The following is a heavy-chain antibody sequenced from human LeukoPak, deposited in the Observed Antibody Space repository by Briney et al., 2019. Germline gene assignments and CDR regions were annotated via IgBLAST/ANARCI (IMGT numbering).Heavy chain of an antibody. Sequence: PSETLSLTCTVSDGAIAGYSWSWIRQPPGKGLEWVSAISGSGGSTYYADSVKGRFTISRDNSKNTLYLQMNSLRAEDTAVYYCARSDLRSGWYVHAFDIWGQGTMVTVSS. CDR2: ISGSGGST. J-gene: IGHJ3*02. CDR1: DGAIAGYS. D-gene: IGHD6-19*01. CDR3: ARSDLRSGWYVHAFDI. V-gene: IGHV3-23*01.